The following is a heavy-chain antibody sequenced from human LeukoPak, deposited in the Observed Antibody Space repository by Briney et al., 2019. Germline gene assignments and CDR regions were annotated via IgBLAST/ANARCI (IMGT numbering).Heavy chain of an antibody. J-gene: IGHJ1*01. CDR3: ARTDGAL. CDR1: GFTFSSYA. D-gene: IGHD5-24*01. V-gene: IGHV3-20*04. CDR2: INWNGGST. Sequence: GGSLRLSCAASGFTFSSYAMSWVRQAPGKGLEWVAGINWNGGSTGYADSVKGRFTISRDNAQNSLYLQMTSLRVDDTAVYYCARTDGALWGQGTLVTVSS.